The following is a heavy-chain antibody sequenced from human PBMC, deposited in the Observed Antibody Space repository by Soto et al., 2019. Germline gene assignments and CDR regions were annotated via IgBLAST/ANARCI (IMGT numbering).Heavy chain of an antibody. CDR3: ARERERRFLEWGQNDAFDI. V-gene: IGHV3-30*14. D-gene: IGHD3-3*01. Sequence: QVQLVESGGGVVQPGRSLRLSCAASGFTFSSYAMHWVRQAPGKGLEWVAVISYDGSNKYYADSVKGRFTISRDNSKNTRYLQMSSLGAEYRAVYYWARERERRFLEWGQNDAFDIWGQGTMVTVSS. CDR2: ISYDGSNK. CDR1: GFTFSSYA. J-gene: IGHJ3*02.